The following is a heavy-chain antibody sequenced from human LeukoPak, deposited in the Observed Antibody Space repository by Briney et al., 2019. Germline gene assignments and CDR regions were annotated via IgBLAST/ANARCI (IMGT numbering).Heavy chain of an antibody. V-gene: IGHV4-34*01. CDR2: INHSGST. D-gene: IGHD1-26*01. CDR1: GGSFSGYY. CDR3: ASRIVGATGYYYYYYMDV. J-gene: IGHJ6*03. Sequence: ASETLSLTCAVYGGSFSGYYWSWIRQPPGKGLEWIGEINHSGSTNYNPSLRSRVTISVDTSKNQFSLKLSPVTAADTAVYYCASRIVGATGYYYYYYMDVWGKGTTVTVSS.